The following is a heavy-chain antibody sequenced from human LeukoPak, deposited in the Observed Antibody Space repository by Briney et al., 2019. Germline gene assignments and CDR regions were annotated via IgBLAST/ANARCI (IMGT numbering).Heavy chain of an antibody. Sequence: SETLSLTCAVYGGSFSGYYWSWIRQPPGKGLEWIGEINHSGSTNYNPSLKSRVTISVDTSKNQFSLKLSSVTAADTAVYYCARELRYYYGSGSYYKRLNYYYYYMDVWGKGTTVTVSS. CDR2: INHSGST. J-gene: IGHJ6*03. D-gene: IGHD3-10*01. CDR3: ARELRYYYGSGSYYKRLNYYYYYMDV. CDR1: GGSFSGYY. V-gene: IGHV4-34*01.